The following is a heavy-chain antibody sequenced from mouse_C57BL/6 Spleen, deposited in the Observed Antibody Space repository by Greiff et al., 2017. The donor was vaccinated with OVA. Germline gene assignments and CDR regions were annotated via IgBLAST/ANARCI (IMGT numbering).Heavy chain of an antibody. V-gene: IGHV1-63*01. CDR1: GYTFTNYW. J-gene: IGHJ4*01. CDR2: IYPGGGYT. D-gene: IGHD2-1*01. Sequence: QVQLQQSGAELVRPGTSVKMSCKASGYTFTNYWIGWAKQRPGHGLEWIGDIYPGGGYTNYNEKFKGKATLTADKSSSTAYMQFSSLTSEDAAIYYCARFGEYGNSYAMDYWGQGTSVTVSS. CDR3: ARFGEYGNSYAMDY.